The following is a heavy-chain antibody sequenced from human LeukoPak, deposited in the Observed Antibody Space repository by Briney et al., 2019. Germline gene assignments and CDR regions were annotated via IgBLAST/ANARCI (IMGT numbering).Heavy chain of an antibody. CDR2: ISLNSDPI. CDR3: ARDLGLEHTFDI. D-gene: IGHD1/OR15-1a*01. CDR1: GFTFSIYS. V-gene: IGHV3-48*02. J-gene: IGHJ3*02. Sequence: PGGSLRLSCAASGFTFSIYSMNWVRQAPGKGLEWVSFISLNSDPIYYADSVEGRFAVSRDNAKNSLYLQMSSLRDEDAAIYYCARDLGLEHTFDIWGQGTMVTVSS.